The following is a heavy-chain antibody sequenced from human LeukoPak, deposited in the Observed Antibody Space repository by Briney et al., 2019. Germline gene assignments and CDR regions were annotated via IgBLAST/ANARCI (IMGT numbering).Heavy chain of an antibody. CDR1: GGSFSGYY. CDR3: AREGDFCGGYSDY. D-gene: IGHD3-3*01. J-gene: IGHJ4*02. CDR2: INHSGST. Sequence: SETLSLTCAVCGGSFSGYYWSWIRQPPGKGLEWIGEINHSGSTNYNPSLKSRVTISVDTSKKQFSLKLSSVTAADTAVYYCAREGDFCGGYSDYWGQGTLVTVSS. V-gene: IGHV4-34*01.